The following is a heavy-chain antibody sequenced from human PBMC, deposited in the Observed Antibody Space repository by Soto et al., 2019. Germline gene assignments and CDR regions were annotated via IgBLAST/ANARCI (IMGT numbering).Heavy chain of an antibody. CDR3: ARDWGGLGY. CDR2: ISAGGGGT. CDR1: GFTLTRSA. V-gene: IGHV3-23*01. D-gene: IGHD3-10*01. Sequence: GGSLRLSCAGSGFTLTRSAVSWVRQAPGRGLEWVSGISAGGGGTYYADSVKGRFTISRDNAKSSLYLEINRLRVEDTAMYYSARDWGGLGYWGQGTLVTVSS. J-gene: IGHJ4*02.